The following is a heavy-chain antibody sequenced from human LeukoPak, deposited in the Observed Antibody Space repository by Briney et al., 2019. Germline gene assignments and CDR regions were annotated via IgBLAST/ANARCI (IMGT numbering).Heavy chain of an antibody. V-gene: IGHV3-33*01. Sequence: GRSLRLSCAASGFTFSSYDMHWVRQAPGKGLEWVALIWYDGINKYYADSVRGRFTISRDNFKNTLSLQMNSLRAEDTAVYYCARCYGVGSSFDYWGQGTLVTVSS. CDR2: IWYDGINK. CDR3: ARCYGVGSSFDY. J-gene: IGHJ4*02. CDR1: GFTFSSYD. D-gene: IGHD2-8*01.